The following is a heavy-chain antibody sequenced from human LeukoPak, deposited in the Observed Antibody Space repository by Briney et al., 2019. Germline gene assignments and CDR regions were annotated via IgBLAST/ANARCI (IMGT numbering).Heavy chain of an antibody. V-gene: IGHV3-23*01. CDR3: AKNPSRDSSGYYCDY. Sequence: PGGTLRLSCAASGFTFSSYGMSWVRQAPGKGLEWVSAISGSGGSTYYADSVKGRFTISRDNSKNTLYLQMNSLRAEDTAVYYCAKNPSRDSSGYYCDYWGQGTLVTVSS. J-gene: IGHJ4*02. CDR1: GFTFSSYG. D-gene: IGHD3-22*01. CDR2: ISGSGGST.